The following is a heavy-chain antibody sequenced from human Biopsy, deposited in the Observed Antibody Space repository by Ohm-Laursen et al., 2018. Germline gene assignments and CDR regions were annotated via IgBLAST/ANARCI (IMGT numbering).Heavy chain of an antibody. CDR2: IFYSANT. D-gene: IGHD5-12*01. V-gene: IGHV4-31*03. J-gene: IGHJ4*02. Sequence: SQTLSLTCTVSGVSINGGRYYWNWLRHQPGKGLEWIGNIFYSANTYYNPSLKSRVTISVDTSKNQFSLKLSSVTAADTAVYYCARLGSGDYFPTFFDFWGQGALVTVSS. CDR3: ARLGSGDYFPTFFDF. CDR1: GVSINGGRYY.